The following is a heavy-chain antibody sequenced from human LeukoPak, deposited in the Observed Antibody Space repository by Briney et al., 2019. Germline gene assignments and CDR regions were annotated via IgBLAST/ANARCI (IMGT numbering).Heavy chain of an antibody. D-gene: IGHD6-19*01. Sequence: ASVKVSCKASGYTFTGYYMHWVRQAPGQGLEWMGRINPNSGGTNYAQKFQGRVTMTRDTSISTAYMELSRLRPDDTAVYYCASLNKDSSGWYSDYWGQGTLVTVSS. J-gene: IGHJ4*02. CDR2: INPNSGGT. CDR1: GYTFTGYY. CDR3: ASLNKDSSGWYSDY. V-gene: IGHV1-2*06.